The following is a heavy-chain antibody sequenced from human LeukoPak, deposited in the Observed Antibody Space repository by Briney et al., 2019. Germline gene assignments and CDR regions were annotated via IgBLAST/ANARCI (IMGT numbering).Heavy chain of an antibody. J-gene: IGHJ3*02. CDR1: GASISNYY. Sequence: SETLSLTCSIFGASISNYYWTWIRQPPGKGLEWIGYISYSGNTNSNPSLKGRATISLDTSKNQFSLELTSVTAADTAIYYCARTITGYAFDIWGQGTMVTVSS. V-gene: IGHV4-59*01. CDR2: ISYSGNT. CDR3: ARTITGYAFDI. D-gene: IGHD2-8*02.